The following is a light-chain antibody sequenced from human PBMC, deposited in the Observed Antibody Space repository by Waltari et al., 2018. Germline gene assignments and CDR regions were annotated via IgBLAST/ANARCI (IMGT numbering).Light chain of an antibody. CDR1: SGHSSNV. CDR2: VNSDGSH. V-gene: IGLV4-69*01. Sequence: QLVLTQSPSASASLGASVKLTCTLSSGHSSNVIAWLPKQPEKGPRYLMKVNSDGSHRKGDEIPDRFSGSSSGAERYLTISNLQSEDEADYYCQTGGHGTWVFGGGTKLTVL. J-gene: IGLJ3*02. CDR3: QTGGHGTWV.